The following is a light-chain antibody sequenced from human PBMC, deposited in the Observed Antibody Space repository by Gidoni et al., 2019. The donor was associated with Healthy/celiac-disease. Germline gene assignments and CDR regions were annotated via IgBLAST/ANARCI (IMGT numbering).Light chain of an antibody. V-gene: IGKV3-20*01. J-gene: IGKJ1*01. CDR2: GAS. Sequence: EIVLTQSPGTLSLSPGERATLSCRASQSVSSSYLAWYQQKPGQAPRLLIYGASSRATGIPDRFSGSGSATDFTLTISRLEPEDFAVYYCQQYGSSPPWTFXQXTKVEIK. CDR1: QSVSSSY. CDR3: QQYGSSPPWT.